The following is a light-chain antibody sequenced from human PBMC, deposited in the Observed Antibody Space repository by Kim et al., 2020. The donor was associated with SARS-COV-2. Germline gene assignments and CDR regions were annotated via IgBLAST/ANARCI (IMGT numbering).Light chain of an antibody. CDR1: QSISTY. CDR2: AAF. J-gene: IGKJ5*01. V-gene: IGKV1-39*01. Sequence: ASIGDRVTITCRASQSISTYLNWYQQKPGKAPKLLIYAAFTLQSGVPSRFSGSVSGTDFTLTISSLHPEDFATYYCQQGHSDPVTFGQGTRVEIK. CDR3: QQGHSDPVT.